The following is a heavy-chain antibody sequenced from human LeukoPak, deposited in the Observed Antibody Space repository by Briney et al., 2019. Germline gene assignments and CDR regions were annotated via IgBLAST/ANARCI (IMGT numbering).Heavy chain of an antibody. V-gene: IGHV3-23*01. CDR3: AKHRPIYYDSSGYFDY. CDR1: GYTFSSYA. CDR2: ISGSGGST. Sequence: GGSLRLSCAASGYTFSSYAMSWVRQAPGKGLEWVSAISGSGGSTYYADSVKGRFTISRDNSKNTLYLQLNSLRAEDTAVYYCAKHRPIYYDSSGYFDYWGQGTLVTVSS. D-gene: IGHD3-22*01. J-gene: IGHJ4*02.